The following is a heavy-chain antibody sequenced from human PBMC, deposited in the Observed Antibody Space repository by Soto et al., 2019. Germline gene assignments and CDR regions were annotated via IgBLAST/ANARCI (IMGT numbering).Heavy chain of an antibody. CDR3: ARDPTVVTPDAFDI. CDR2: IYSGGST. Sequence: EVQLVETGGGLIQPGGSLRLSCAASGFTVSSNYMSWVRQAPGKGLEWVSVIYSGGSTYYADSVKGRFTISRDNSKNTLYLQMNSLRAEDTAVYYCARDPTVVTPDAFDIWGQGTMVTVSS. D-gene: IGHD4-17*01. CDR1: GFTVSSNY. J-gene: IGHJ3*02. V-gene: IGHV3-53*02.